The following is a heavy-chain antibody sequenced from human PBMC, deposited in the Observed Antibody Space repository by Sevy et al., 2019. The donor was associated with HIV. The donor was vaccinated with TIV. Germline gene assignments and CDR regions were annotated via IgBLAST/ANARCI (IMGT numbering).Heavy chain of an antibody. CDR1: GGTFSSSA. CDR2: IIPIFGTT. CDR3: ARPSDTSALFKWAFDI. J-gene: IGHJ3*02. D-gene: IGHD3-22*01. V-gene: IGHV1-69*13. Sequence: ASVKVSCKASGGTFSSSAITWVRQAPGQGLEWMGGIIPIFGTTNYVQNFQGRVTITADESTSTAYMELSSLRSEDMAVYYCARPSDTSALFKWAFDIWGPGTMVTVSS.